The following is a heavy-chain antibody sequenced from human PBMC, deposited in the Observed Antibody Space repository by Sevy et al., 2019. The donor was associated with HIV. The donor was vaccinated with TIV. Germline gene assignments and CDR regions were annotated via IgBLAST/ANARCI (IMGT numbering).Heavy chain of an antibody. J-gene: IGHJ4*02. Sequence: GGSLRLSCAASGFTFDGYAMHWVRQAPGKGLEWVSGISWNSGSIGYADTVKGRFTISRDNAKNSLYLQMNSVRAEDTALYYCAKEEVGGGYNYWGQGTLVTVSS. CDR3: AKEEVGGGYNY. D-gene: IGHD6-19*01. V-gene: IGHV3-9*01. CDR1: GFTFDGYA. CDR2: ISWNSGSI.